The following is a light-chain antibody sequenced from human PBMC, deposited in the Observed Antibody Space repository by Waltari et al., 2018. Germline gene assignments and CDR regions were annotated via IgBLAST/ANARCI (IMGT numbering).Light chain of an antibody. CDR1: QSISNW. CDR3: QQYNSYSVLT. J-gene: IGKJ4*01. Sequence: DIQMTQSPSTLSASVGDRVTITCGASQSISNWLAWYQQKPGKDPKPLIYKESTLESGVPSRFSGSGSGTEFTLTISSLQPDDFATYYCQQYNSYSVLTVGGGTKVEIK. V-gene: IGKV1-5*03. CDR2: KES.